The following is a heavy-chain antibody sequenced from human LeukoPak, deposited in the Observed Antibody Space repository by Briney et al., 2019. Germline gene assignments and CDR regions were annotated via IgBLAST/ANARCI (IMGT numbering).Heavy chain of an antibody. CDR2: IYTSGST. CDR1: GGSISSYY. D-gene: IGHD2-15*01. V-gene: IGHV4-4*07. Sequence: SETLSLTCTVSGGSISSYYWSWIRQPAGKGLEWIGRIYTSGSTNYNPSLKSRVTMSVDTSKNQFSLKLSSVTAADTAVYYCARDRARYCSGGSCYILDYWGQGTLVTVSS. CDR3: ARDRARYCSGGSCYILDY. J-gene: IGHJ4*02.